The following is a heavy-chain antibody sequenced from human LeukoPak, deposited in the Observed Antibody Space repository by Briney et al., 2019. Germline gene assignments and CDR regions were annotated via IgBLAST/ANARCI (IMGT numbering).Heavy chain of an antibody. CDR1: GFSFSSYW. CDR3: ARAGQEWFGELGFDS. CDR2: IKQGGSEN. Sequence: GGSLRLSCAASGFSFSSYWMSWVRQAPGKGLEWVANIKQGGSENYYVASVKGRFTISRDNAKNSLYLQMNSLRAEDTAMYYCARAGQEWFGELGFDSWGQGTLVTVSS. V-gene: IGHV3-7*01. D-gene: IGHD3-10*01. J-gene: IGHJ4*02.